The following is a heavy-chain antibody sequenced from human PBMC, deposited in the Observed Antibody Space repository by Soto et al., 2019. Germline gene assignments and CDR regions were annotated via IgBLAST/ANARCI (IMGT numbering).Heavy chain of an antibody. CDR1: GFSLSNVW. Sequence: PGGSLRLSCAASGFSLSNVWMNWVRQAPGKGLEWVGRIKSESDGGTTEHGAPARGRFTISRDDSSNTMYLQMNSLRTDDTAVYYCARMTTESYYYYYYMDVWGKGTTVTVSS. CDR3: ARMTTESYYYYYYMDV. V-gene: IGHV3-15*07. J-gene: IGHJ6*03. CDR2: IKSESDGGTT. D-gene: IGHD4-17*01.